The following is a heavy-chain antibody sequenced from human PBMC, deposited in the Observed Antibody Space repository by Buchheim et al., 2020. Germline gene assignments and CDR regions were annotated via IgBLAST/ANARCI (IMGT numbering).Heavy chain of an antibody. CDR2: ISYDGSNK. CDR1: GFTFSSYA. CDR3: ARAVAGEFDY. V-gene: IGHV3-30*04. J-gene: IGHJ4*02. D-gene: IGHD6-19*01. Sequence: QVQLVESGGGVVQPGRSLRLSCAASGFTFSSYAMHWVRQAPGKGLEWVAVISYDGSNKYYADSVKGRFTISRDNSKNTLYLQMNSLRAEDTAVYYCARAVAGEFDYWGQGTL.